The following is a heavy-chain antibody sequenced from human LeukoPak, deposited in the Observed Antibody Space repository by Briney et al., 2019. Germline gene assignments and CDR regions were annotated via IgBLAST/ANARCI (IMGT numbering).Heavy chain of an antibody. Sequence: AGTLRLSCAASGFTFSSYGMHWVRQAPGKGLEWVAVIWYDGSNKYNADSVKGRFTISRDDSKNTLYLQMNSLRAEDTAVYYCARDPAPAAVYYYYGMDVWGQGTTVTVSS. V-gene: IGHV3-33*01. CDR1: GFTFSSYG. J-gene: IGHJ6*02. D-gene: IGHD2-2*01. CDR2: IWYDGSNK. CDR3: ARDPAPAAVYYYYGMDV.